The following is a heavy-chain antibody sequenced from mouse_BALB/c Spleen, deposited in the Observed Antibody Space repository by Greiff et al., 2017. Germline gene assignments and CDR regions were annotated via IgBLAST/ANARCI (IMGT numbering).Heavy chain of an antibody. J-gene: IGHJ4*01. CDR2: INPSTGYT. CDR1: GYTFTSYW. CDR3: ARRSWPGAMDY. V-gene: IGHV1-4*01. Sequence: VQLQQSGAELATPGASVKMSCTASGYTFTSYWMHWVKQRPGQGLEWIGYINPSTGYTEYNQKFKDKATLTADKSSSTAYMQLSSLTSEDSAVYYCARRSWPGAMDYWGQGTSVTVSS.